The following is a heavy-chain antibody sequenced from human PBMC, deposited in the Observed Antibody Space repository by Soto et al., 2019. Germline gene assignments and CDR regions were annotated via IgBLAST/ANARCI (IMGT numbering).Heavy chain of an antibody. CDR1: GGTFSSYA. CDR2: IIPIFGTA. D-gene: IGHD5-18*01. V-gene: IGHV1-69*13. Sequence: SVKVSCKASGGTFSSYAISWVRQAPGQGLEWMGGIIPIFGTANYAQKFQGRVTITADESTSTAYMELSSLRSEDTAVYYCARGGYSYVTHAFDIWGQGTMVTVSS. CDR3: ARGGYSYVTHAFDI. J-gene: IGHJ3*02.